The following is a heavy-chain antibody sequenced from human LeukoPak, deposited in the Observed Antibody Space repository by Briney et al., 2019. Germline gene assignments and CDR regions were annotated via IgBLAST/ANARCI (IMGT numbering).Heavy chain of an antibody. Sequence: ASVKVSCKASGYTFTTYAINWVRQAPGQGLEWMGWINTNTENPTYAQGFTGRFVFSLDTSVTTAYLQISRLKAEDTAMYYCARRTDGAFDIWGQGTMVTVSS. CDR1: GYTFTTYA. V-gene: IGHV7-4-1*02. D-gene: IGHD5-24*01. CDR2: INTNTENP. J-gene: IGHJ3*02. CDR3: ARRTDGAFDI.